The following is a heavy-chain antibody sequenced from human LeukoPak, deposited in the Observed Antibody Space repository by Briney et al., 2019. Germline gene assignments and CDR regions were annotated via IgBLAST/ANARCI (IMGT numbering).Heavy chain of an antibody. CDR2: ISWNSGSR. Sequence: GGSLRLSCTASGFNFNDYAMHWVRQASGQGLEWVSGISWNSGSRHHADSVKGRFSISRDNAKNSLYLEMNSLRVEDTALYYCAKAADGYNSDYFDFWGQGIPVTVSS. D-gene: IGHD5-24*01. CDR3: AKAADGYNSDYFDF. V-gene: IGHV3-9*01. J-gene: IGHJ4*02. CDR1: GFNFNDYA.